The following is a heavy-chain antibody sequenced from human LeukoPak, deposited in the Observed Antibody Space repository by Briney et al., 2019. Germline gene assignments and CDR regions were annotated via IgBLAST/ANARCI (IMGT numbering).Heavy chain of an antibody. D-gene: IGHD6-19*01. J-gene: IGHJ6*02. CDR1: GGSISSGGYY. CDR3: ARDGRDSSGWVGSLYYYFGMDV. CDR2: IYHSGST. V-gene: IGHV4-30-2*01. Sequence: PSETLSLTCTVSGGSISSGGYYWSWIRQPPGKGLEWIGYIYHSGSTYYNPSLKSRVTISADTSKNQFSLKLSSVTAADTALYYCARDGRDSSGWVGSLYYYFGMDVWGQGTTVTVSS.